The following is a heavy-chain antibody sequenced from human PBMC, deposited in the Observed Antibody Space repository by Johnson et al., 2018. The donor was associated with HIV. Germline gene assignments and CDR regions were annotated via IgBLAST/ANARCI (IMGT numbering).Heavy chain of an antibody. D-gene: IGHD3-16*02. CDR3: ARGGLGYQNFHDPFDV. CDR2: INWNGGST. J-gene: IGHJ3*01. Sequence: VQLVESGGGVVRPGGSLRLSCAASGFSFDDYGMSWVRQAPGKGLEWVSGINWNGGSTGYADSVKGRLTISRDNAKNSLYIQMSGLREEDTALCYCARGGLGYQNFHDPFDVWGQGTMVTVSS. V-gene: IGHV3-20*04. CDR1: GFSFDDYG.